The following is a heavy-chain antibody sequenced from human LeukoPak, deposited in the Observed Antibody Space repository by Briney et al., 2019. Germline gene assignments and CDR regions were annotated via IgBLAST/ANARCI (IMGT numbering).Heavy chain of an antibody. CDR1: GFTFSSYW. D-gene: IGHD2-2*01. J-gene: IGHJ4*02. Sequence: GGSLRLSCAASGFTFSSYWMSWVRQAPGKWLEWVANIKQDGSEKYYVDSVKGRFTISRDNAKNSLYLQMNSLRAEDTAVYYCARGIVVVPAAATLFDYWGQGTLVTVSS. CDR2: IKQDGSEK. V-gene: IGHV3-7*01. CDR3: ARGIVVVPAAATLFDY.